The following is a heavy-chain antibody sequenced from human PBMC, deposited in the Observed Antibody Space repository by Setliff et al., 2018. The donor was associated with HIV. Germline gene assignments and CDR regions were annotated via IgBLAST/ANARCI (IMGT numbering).Heavy chain of an antibody. J-gene: IGHJ4*02. CDR2: IYIYNSGST. CDR1: GVTFRSHW. Sequence: LSCAASGVTFRSHWMSCVRQPPGKGLEWIGSIYIYNSGSTHYHPSLTSRVTISADTSRNQFSLKLTSVTTAETAIYYCARGVNFYYWGQGTQVTVSS. CDR3: ARGVNFYY. V-gene: IGHV4-59*11. D-gene: IGHD3-3*01.